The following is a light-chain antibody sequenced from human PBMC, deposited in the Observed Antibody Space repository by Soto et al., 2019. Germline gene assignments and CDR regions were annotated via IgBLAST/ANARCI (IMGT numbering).Light chain of an antibody. Sequence: ELVLTQSPGTLSLAPGERATLSCGASQSVSSSYVAWYQHRPGLAPRLLIHDASSRATGIPDRFSGTKSGTAVTITIRRLEPEDAEVYYGQQYGRSPITFGQGTRLEIK. CDR3: QQYGRSPIT. J-gene: IGKJ5*01. V-gene: IGKV3D-20*01. CDR2: DAS. CDR1: QSVSSSY.